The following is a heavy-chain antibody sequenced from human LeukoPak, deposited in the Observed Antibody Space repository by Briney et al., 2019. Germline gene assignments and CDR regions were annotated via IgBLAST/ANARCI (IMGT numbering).Heavy chain of an antibody. CDR1: EFTFSSYA. Sequence: GGSLRLSCAASEFTFSSYAMSWVRQAPGKGLEWVSTITGSGATTYYADSVNGRFTISRDISKNTLYLYLQMNSLRAEDTAVYYCARGNGDYRLGSVSADYWGQGTLVTVSS. J-gene: IGHJ4*02. CDR3: ARGNGDYRLGSVSADY. CDR2: ITGSGATT. D-gene: IGHD4-17*01. V-gene: IGHV3-23*01.